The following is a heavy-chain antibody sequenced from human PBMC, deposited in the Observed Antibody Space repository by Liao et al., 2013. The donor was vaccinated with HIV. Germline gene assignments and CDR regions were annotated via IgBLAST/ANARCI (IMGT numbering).Heavy chain of an antibody. Sequence: QVQLQESGPGLVKPSETLSLTCTVSGGSISDYYWSWIRQPPGEGLEWIAYIYYSGNTNYNPSLKSRVTISVDTSKNQFSLKLSSVTAVDTAVYYCARGVTPDWYFDLWGRGTLVTVSS. J-gene: IGHJ2*01. CDR1: GGSISDYY. V-gene: IGHV4-59*01. CDR2: IYYSGNT. CDR3: ARGVTPDWYFDL. D-gene: IGHD3-10*01.